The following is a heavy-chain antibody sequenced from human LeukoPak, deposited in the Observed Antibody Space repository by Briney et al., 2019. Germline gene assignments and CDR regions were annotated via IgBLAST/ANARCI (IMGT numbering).Heavy chain of an antibody. CDR3: SRALRGSGEFDY. Sequence: SQTLSLTCAISGDSVSSNSVAWNWIRQSPSRGLEWLGRTYYRSKWYNDYAVSVKSRITINPDTSKNQFSLQLSSVTPEDTAVYYCSRALRGSGEFDYWGQGTLVTVSS. CDR1: GDSVSSNSVA. J-gene: IGHJ4*02. D-gene: IGHD3-10*01. V-gene: IGHV6-1*01. CDR2: TYYRSKWYN.